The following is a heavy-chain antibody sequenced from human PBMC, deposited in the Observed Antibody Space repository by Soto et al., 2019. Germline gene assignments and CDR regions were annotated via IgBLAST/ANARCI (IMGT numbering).Heavy chain of an antibody. CDR1: GFTFSSYA. V-gene: IGHV3-23*01. J-gene: IGHJ4*02. Sequence: DVQLLESGGGLVQSGGSLRLSCAASGFTFSSYAMKWVRQAPGKGLEWVASISGSGDKTYYADSVKGRFTISRDNSKNTLYLQQDSLRVEDTDVYFCVRFFSAPQSSSWYQFDYWRQGTLVTVSS. D-gene: IGHD6-13*01. CDR3: VRFFSAPQSSSWYQFDY. CDR2: ISGSGDKT.